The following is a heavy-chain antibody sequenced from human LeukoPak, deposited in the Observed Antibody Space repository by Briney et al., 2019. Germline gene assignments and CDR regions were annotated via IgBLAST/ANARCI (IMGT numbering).Heavy chain of an antibody. V-gene: IGHV3-23*01. Sequence: GGSLRLSCAASGFTFSSYAMSWVRQAPGKGLEWVSAISGSGGSTYYADSVKGRFTISRDNSKTTLYLQMNSLRAEDTAVYYCAKGHFDWLLWGYYFDYWGQGTLVTVSS. CDR2: ISGSGGST. D-gene: IGHD3-9*01. CDR1: GFTFSSYA. J-gene: IGHJ4*02. CDR3: AKGHFDWLLWGYYFDY.